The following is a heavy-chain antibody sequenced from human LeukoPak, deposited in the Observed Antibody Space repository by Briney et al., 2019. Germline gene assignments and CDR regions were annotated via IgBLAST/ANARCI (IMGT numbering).Heavy chain of an antibody. V-gene: IGHV1-46*01. CDR3: AREPGGEEYRDYYYYYYMDV. CDR1: GYTFTSYY. J-gene: IGHJ6*03. Sequence: ASVKVSCKASGYTFTSYYMHWVRQAPGQGREWMGIINPSGGSTSYAQKFQGSVTMTRDMSTSTVYMELSSLRSEDTAVYYCAREPGGEEYRDYYYYYYMDVWGKGTTVTVSS. D-gene: IGHD2-21*01. CDR2: INPSGGST.